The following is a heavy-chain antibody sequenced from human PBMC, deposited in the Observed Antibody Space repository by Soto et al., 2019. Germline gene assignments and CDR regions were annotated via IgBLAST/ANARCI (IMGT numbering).Heavy chain of an antibody. CDR3: ASLIVVVPAAQRAGGMDV. CDR1: VFTFSSYA. D-gene: IGHD2-2*01. J-gene: IGHJ6*02. Sequence: QLGGSLRLSCAASVFTFSSYAIHWVRQAPGEGLEWVAVISYDGSNKYYADSVKGRFTISRDNSKNTLYLQMNSLRAEDTAVYYCASLIVVVPAAQRAGGMDVWGQGTTVTVSS. CDR2: ISYDGSNK. V-gene: IGHV3-30-3*01.